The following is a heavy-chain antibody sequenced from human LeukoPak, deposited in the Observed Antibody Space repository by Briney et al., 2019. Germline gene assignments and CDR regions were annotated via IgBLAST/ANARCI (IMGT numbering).Heavy chain of an antibody. CDR3: ATHGVAATPLDFDY. CDR2: FDPEDGET. V-gene: IGHV1-24*01. D-gene: IGHD2-15*01. Sequence: ASVKVSCKVSGYTLTELSMHWVRQAPGKGLEWMGGFDPEDGETIYAQKFQGRVTMTEDTSTDTAYMELSSLRSEDTAVYYCATHGVAATPLDFDYWGQGTLVTGSS. J-gene: IGHJ4*02. CDR1: GYTLTELS.